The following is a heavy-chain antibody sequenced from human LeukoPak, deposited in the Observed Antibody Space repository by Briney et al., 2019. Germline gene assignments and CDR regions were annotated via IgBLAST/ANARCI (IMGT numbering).Heavy chain of an antibody. CDR1: GYTFTSYY. D-gene: IGHD6-13*01. J-gene: IGHJ5*02. CDR2: INPSGGST. Sequence: GASVKVSCKASGYTFTSYYMHWVRQLPGPGLEWMGIINPSGGSTSYAQKFQGRVTMTRDTSTSTVYMELSSLRSEDTAVYYCARSAAAGTGGWGDNWFDPWGQGTLVTVSS. V-gene: IGHV1-46*01. CDR3: ARSAAAGTGGWGDNWFDP.